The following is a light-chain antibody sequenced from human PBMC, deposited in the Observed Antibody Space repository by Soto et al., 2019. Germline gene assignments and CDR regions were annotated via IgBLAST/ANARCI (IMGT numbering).Light chain of an antibody. J-gene: IGKJ4*01. Sequence: EIVMTQSPATLSVSPGERATLSCRASQTLYNNFAWNQKKLGQAPRLLIYGASARATDIPARFSGIGSGTEFPLTISGLQSEDFAIYYCQQYSDWPLTFGGGTKVEIK. CDR2: GAS. CDR3: QQYSDWPLT. CDR1: QTLYNN. V-gene: IGKV3-15*01.